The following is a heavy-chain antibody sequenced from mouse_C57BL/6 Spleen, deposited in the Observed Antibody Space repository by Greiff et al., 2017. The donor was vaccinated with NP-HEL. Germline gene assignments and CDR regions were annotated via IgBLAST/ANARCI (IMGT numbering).Heavy chain of an antibody. V-gene: IGHV1-55*01. J-gene: IGHJ3*01. CDR1: GYTFTSYW. Sequence: QVQLQQPGAELVKPGASVKMSCKASGYTFTSYWITWVKQRPGQGLEWIGDIYPGSGSTNYNEKFKSKATLTVDTSSSTAYMQLSSLTSEDSAVYCCASGDYDGVGFACWGQGTLVTVSA. CDR2: IYPGSGST. D-gene: IGHD2-4*01. CDR3: ASGDYDGVGFAC.